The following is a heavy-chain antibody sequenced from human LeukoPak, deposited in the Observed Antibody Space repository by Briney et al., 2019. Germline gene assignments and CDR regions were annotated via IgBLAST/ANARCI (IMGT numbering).Heavy chain of an antibody. J-gene: IGHJ5*02. Sequence: SQTLSLTCAISGDSVSSNSAAWNWIRQSPSRGLEWLGRTYYKSKWYNDYAVSVKSRIAINPDTSKNQFSLQLNSVTPEDTAVYYCARVRREELLSWFDPWGQGTLVTVSS. CDR3: ARVRREELLSWFDP. D-gene: IGHD1-7*01. V-gene: IGHV6-1*01. CDR2: TYYKSKWYN. CDR1: GDSVSSNSAA.